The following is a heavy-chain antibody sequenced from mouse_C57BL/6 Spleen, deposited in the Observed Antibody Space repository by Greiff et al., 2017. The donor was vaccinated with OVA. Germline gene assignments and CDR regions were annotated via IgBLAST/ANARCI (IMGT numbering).Heavy chain of an antibody. Sequence: EVKLVESGGDLVKPGGSLKLSCAASGFTFSSYGMSWVRQTPDKRLEWVATISSGGSYTYYPDSVKGRFTISRDDAKNTLYLQMSSLKSEDTAMYYWARHEELRYWGQGTSVTVSS. CDR2: ISSGGSYT. D-gene: IGHD1-1*01. CDR1: GFTFSSYG. J-gene: IGHJ4*01. CDR3: ARHEELRY. V-gene: IGHV5-6*01.